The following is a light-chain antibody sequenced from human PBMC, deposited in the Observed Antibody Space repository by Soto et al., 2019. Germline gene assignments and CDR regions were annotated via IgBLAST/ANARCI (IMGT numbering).Light chain of an antibody. V-gene: IGKV3-20*01. J-gene: IGKJ3*01. CDR3: QHYCYSPQFT. CDR2: GAS. CDR1: QSVRNNY. Sequence: ELVLTQSPGTLSLSPGERATLSCRASQSVRNNYLAWYQQRPGQAPRLLIYGASQRATGIPDRFSGSGSGTHFTLTISRLEPEDFPVYYCQHYCYSPQFTSGPRPNVHIK.